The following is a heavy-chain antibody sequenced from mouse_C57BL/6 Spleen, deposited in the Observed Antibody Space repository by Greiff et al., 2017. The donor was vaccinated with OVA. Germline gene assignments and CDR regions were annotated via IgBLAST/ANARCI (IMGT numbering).Heavy chain of an antibody. CDR1: GFTFSSYA. J-gene: IGHJ3*01. Sequence: EVQLVESGGGLVKPGGSLKLSCAASGFTFSSYAMSWVRQTPEKRLEWVATISDGGSYTYYPDNVKGRFTISRDNAKNNLYLQMSHLKSEDTAMYYCARDGPYYDPFAYWGQGTLVTVSA. V-gene: IGHV5-4*01. D-gene: IGHD2-4*01. CDR2: ISDGGSYT. CDR3: ARDGPYYDPFAY.